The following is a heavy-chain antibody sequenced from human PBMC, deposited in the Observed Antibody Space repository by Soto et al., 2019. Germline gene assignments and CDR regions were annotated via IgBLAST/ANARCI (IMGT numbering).Heavy chain of an antibody. Sequence: SETLSLTCAVSGGSISNNNWWSWVRQPPGKGLEWIGEIYHSGSINYNPSLKSRVTISIDKSKNQFSLKLSSVTAADTAVYYCARDRIAAAVLAEYFQHWGQGTLVTVSS. CDR2: IYHSGSI. J-gene: IGHJ1*01. V-gene: IGHV4-4*02. D-gene: IGHD6-13*01. CDR3: ARDRIAAAVLAEYFQH. CDR1: GGSISNNNW.